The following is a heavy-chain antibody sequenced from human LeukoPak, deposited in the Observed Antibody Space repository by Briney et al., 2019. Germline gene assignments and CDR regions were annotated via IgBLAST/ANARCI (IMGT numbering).Heavy chain of an antibody. CDR1: GGSINGRY. CDR2: IFYSGTT. D-gene: IGHD3-3*01. J-gene: IGHJ4*02. Sequence: SETLSLTYTVSGGSINGRYWSWIRQPPGKELEWIGYIFYSGTTYYNPSLKSRVTISVDVSRNQFSLRVTSVTPADTAVYYCARSDFWSGFDYWGQGTLVTVSS. V-gene: IGHV4-59*11. CDR3: ARSDFWSGFDY.